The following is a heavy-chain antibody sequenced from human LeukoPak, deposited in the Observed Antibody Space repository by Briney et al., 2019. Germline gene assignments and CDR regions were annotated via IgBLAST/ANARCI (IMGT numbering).Heavy chain of an antibody. CDR1: GGSFSGYY. Sequence: SETLSLTCAVYGGSFSGYYWSRIRQPPGKGLEWIGEINHSGSTNYNPSLKSRVTISVDTSKNQFSLKLSSVTAADTAVYCCASGGDYYDSSGFDYWGQGTLVTVSS. CDR3: ASGGDYYDSSGFDY. J-gene: IGHJ4*02. CDR2: INHSGST. D-gene: IGHD3-22*01. V-gene: IGHV4-34*01.